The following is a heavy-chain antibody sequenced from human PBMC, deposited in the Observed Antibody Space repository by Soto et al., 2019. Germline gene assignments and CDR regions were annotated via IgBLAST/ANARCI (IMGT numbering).Heavy chain of an antibody. CDR3: ARDRGVAPPVAGNTHYYYYMDV. J-gene: IGHJ6*03. CDR1: GYSFTNYG. D-gene: IGHD6-19*01. CDR2: ISAFNGNT. V-gene: IGHV1-18*01. Sequence: QDQLLQSGAEVKKPGASVTVSCKASGYSFTNYGITWVRQAPGQGLEWMGWISAFNGNTHYAQKLQGRVTMTTDASTSTAYMQLRGLRSDATAVYYCARDRGVAPPVAGNTHYYYYMDVWGKGTTVTVSS.